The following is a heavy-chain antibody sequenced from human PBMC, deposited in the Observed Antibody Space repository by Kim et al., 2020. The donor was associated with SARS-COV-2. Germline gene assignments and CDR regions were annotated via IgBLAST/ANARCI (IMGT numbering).Heavy chain of an antibody. CDR1: GYTFTSYY. D-gene: IGHD3-10*01. CDR3: ARVGWGSTSGDY. J-gene: IGHJ4*02. CDR2: INPSGGST. Sequence: ASVKVSCKASGYTFTSYYMHWVRQAPGQGLEWMGIINPSGGSTTYAQKFQGRVTMTRDTSTSTVYMELSSLRSDDTAVYYCARVGWGSTSGDYWGQGTLVTVSS. V-gene: IGHV1-46*01.